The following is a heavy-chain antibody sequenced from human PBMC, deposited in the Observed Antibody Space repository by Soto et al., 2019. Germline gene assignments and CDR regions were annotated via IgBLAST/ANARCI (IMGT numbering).Heavy chain of an antibody. J-gene: IGHJ4*02. CDR1: GDTFTGYY. V-gene: IGHV1-46*01. CDR2: VNPSGGHT. Sequence: QVQLMQSGAEVKKPGASVKVSCKASGDTFTGYYIHWVRQAPGQGLEWMGTVNPSGGHTTYAQHFLGRVTMSRDTSTSTLYRELTSLTSDDTAVYYCARGGHVGVGTAALDYWGQGTLVTVSS. CDR3: ARGGHVGVGTAALDY. D-gene: IGHD3-3*01.